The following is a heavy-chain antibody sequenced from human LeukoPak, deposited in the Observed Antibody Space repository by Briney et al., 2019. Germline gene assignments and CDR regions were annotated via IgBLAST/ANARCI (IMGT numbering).Heavy chain of an antibody. CDR2: ISPGDSGI. CDR3: AAGGTSAP. CDR1: GYSFTNFW. Sequence: GESLKISCQGSGYSFTNFWIGWVRQMPGKGLEWMGVISPGDSGIRYSPSFQGQVTISVDKSISTAYLQWSSLKASDSARYYCAAGGTSAPWGQGTLVTVSS. V-gene: IGHV5-51*01. J-gene: IGHJ5*02. D-gene: IGHD1/OR15-1a*01.